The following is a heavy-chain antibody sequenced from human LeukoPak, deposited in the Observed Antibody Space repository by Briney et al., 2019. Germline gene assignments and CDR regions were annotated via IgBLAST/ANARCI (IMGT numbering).Heavy chain of an antibody. CDR1: GGSISSGDYY. CDR3: ARAARSWLRVY. CDR2: IYYSGST. Sequence: SETLSLTCTVSGGSISSGDYYWSWIRQHPGKGLEWIGYIYYSGSTYYNPSLKSRVTISVDTSKNQFSLKLSSVTAADTAVYYCARAARSWLRVYWGQGTLVTVSS. D-gene: IGHD5-12*01. J-gene: IGHJ4*02. V-gene: IGHV4-31*03.